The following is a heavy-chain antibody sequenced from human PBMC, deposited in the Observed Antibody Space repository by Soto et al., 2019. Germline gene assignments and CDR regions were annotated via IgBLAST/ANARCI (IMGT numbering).Heavy chain of an antibody. CDR3: ARVRGATAQLDY. CDR2: INHSGST. CDR1: CGSFSGYY. J-gene: IGHJ4*02. Sequence: SSETLSLTCAVYCGSFSGYYWSWIRQPPGKGLEWIGEINHSGSTNYNPSLKSRVTISVDTSKNQFSLKLSSVTAAYTAVYYCARVRGATAQLDYWGQGTRVTVSS. D-gene: IGHD5-12*01. V-gene: IGHV4-34*01.